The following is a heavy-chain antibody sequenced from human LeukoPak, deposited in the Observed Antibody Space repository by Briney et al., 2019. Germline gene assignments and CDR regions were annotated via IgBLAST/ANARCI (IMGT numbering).Heavy chain of an antibody. Sequence: ASVKVSCKASGYTFTSYGISWVRQATGQGLEWMGWMNPNSGNTGYAQKFQGRVTMTRNTSISTAYMELSSLRSEDTAVYYCARGYYDILTGYYPTLHDYWGQGTLVTVSS. CDR1: GYTFTSYG. V-gene: IGHV1-8*02. J-gene: IGHJ4*02. D-gene: IGHD3-9*01. CDR2: MNPNSGNT. CDR3: ARGYYDILTGYYPTLHDY.